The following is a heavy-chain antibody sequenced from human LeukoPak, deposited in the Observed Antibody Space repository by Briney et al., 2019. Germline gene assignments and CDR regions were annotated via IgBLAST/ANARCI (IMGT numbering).Heavy chain of an antibody. Sequence: SQTLSLTCAISGDSVSSNSVTWNWIRQSPSRGLEWLGRTYYRSTWCNDYAVSVRGRITVNPDTSKNQFSLHLNSVAPEDTAVYYCARRLTQYDCFDPWGQGILVTVSS. J-gene: IGHJ5*02. CDR2: TYYRSTWCN. CDR1: GDSVSSNSVT. CDR3: ARRLTQYDCFDP. D-gene: IGHD2-2*01. V-gene: IGHV6-1*01.